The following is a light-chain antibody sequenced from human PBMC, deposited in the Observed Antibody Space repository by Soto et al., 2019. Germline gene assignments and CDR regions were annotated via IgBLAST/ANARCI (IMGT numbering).Light chain of an antibody. J-gene: IGLJ1*01. V-gene: IGLV2-14*01. Sequence: QSALTQPASVSGSPGQSITISCTGTNSDVGGYNYVSWYQQHPGKAPKPMIYDVTNRPSGVSNRFSGSKSGNTATLTISGLQAEDEADYYCNSYTSSGTYVFGTRTKLTVL. CDR2: DVT. CDR1: NSDVGGYNY. CDR3: NSYTSSGTYV.